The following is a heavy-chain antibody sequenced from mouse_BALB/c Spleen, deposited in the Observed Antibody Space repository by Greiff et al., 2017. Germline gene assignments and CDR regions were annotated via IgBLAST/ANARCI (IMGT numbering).Heavy chain of an antibody. CDR3: ARCLRILNFDV. Sequence: QVQLKQSGAELMKPGASVKISCKATGYTFSSYWIEWVKQRPGHGLEWIGEILPGSGSTNYNEKFKGKATFTADTSSNTAYMQLSSLTSEDSAVYYCARCLRILNFDVWGAGTTVTVSS. CDR2: ILPGSGST. D-gene: IGHD1-2*01. J-gene: IGHJ1*01. CDR1: GYTFSSYW. V-gene: IGHV1-9*01.